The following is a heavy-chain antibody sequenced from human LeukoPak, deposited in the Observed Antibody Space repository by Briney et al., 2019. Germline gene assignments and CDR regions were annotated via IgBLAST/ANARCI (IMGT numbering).Heavy chain of an antibody. J-gene: IGHJ5*02. CDR2: ISGSGGST. D-gene: IGHD1-7*01. V-gene: IGHV3-23*01. CDR3: AKELELRELT. CDR1: GFTFSSYA. Sequence: GGSLRLSCAASGFTFSSYAMSWVRQAPGKGLEWVSAISGSGGSTYCADSVEGRFTISRENSKNTLYLQMNSLRAEDTAVYYCAKELELRELTWGQGTLVTVSS.